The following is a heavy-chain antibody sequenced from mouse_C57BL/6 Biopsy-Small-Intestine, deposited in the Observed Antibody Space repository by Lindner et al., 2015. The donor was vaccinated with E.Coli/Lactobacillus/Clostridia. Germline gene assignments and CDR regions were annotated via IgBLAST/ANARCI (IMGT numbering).Heavy chain of an antibody. D-gene: IGHD2-1*01. CDR3: ARRSNDYDGSYGYFDV. CDR2: INPSTGDT. Sequence: VQLQESGPELVKPGASVKISCKASGYSFTAYYMHWVKQSPEKSLEWIGEINPSTGDTTYNQKFKAKATLTVDKSSSTAHVELRSLTSEDSALYYCARRSNDYDGSYGYFDVWGAGTTVTISS. J-gene: IGHJ1*01. CDR1: GYSFTAYY. V-gene: IGHV1-42*01.